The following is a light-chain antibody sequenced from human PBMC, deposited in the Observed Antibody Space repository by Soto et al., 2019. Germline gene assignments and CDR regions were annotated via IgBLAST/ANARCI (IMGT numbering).Light chain of an antibody. V-gene: IGLV2-14*01. Sequence: QSALTQPASVSGSPGQSITISCTGTSSDVGGYNYVSWYQQHPGKAPKLMIYDVSTRPSGVYNRFSGSKSGNTASLTISGLQAEDEADYYCSSYTSSSTLLFGGGTKLTVL. CDR2: DVS. CDR3: SSYTSSSTLL. J-gene: IGLJ2*01. CDR1: SSDVGGYNY.